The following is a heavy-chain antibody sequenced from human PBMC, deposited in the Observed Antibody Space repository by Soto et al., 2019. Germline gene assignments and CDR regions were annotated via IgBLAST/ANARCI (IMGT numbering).Heavy chain of an antibody. CDR2: ISSSSSTI. V-gene: IGHV3-48*01. J-gene: IGHJ3*02. D-gene: IGHD5-18*01. CDR1: GFTFSSYS. Sequence: EVQLVESGGGLVQPGGSLRLSCAASGFTFSSYSMNWVRQAPGKGLEWVSYISSSSSTIYYAGSVKGRFTISRDNAKNSLYLQMNSLRAEDTAVYYCARDPDMVTVEDAFDIWGQGTMVTVSS. CDR3: ARDPDMVTVEDAFDI.